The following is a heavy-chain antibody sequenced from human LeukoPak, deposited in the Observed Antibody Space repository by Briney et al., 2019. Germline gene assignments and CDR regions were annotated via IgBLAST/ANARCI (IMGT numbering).Heavy chain of an antibody. CDR2: LIPNFGTT. D-gene: IGHD1-26*01. CDR3: ARGQLVRATTAFDF. CDR1: GGTFSSYA. Sequence: GASVKVSCKASGGTFSSYAITWVRQAPGQGLEWMGRLIPNFGTTDYAQKFQGRVTITADISTSTAYTELNGLTSEDTALYYCARGQLVRATTAFDFWGQGTQVTVSS. V-gene: IGHV1-69*06. J-gene: IGHJ4*02.